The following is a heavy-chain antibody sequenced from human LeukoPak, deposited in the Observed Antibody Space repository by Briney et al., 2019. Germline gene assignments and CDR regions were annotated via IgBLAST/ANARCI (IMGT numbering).Heavy chain of an antibody. CDR3: AKAREGRSGSYLDY. CDR2: ISWNSGSI. V-gene: IGHV3-9*01. CDR1: GFTFDDYA. D-gene: IGHD1-26*01. J-gene: IGHJ4*02. Sequence: GGSLRLSCAASGFTFDDYAMHWVRQAPGKGLEWVSGISWNSGSIGYADSVKGRFTISRDNAKNSLYLQMNSLRAEDTALYYCAKAREGRSGSYLDYWGQGTLVTVSS.